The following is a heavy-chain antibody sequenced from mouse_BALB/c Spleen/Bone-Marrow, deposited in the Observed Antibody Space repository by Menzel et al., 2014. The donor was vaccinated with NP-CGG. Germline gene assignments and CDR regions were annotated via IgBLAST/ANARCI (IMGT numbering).Heavy chain of an antibody. J-gene: IGHJ2*01. D-gene: IGHD6-2*01. CDR2: INTYNGNT. CDR3: ARLSPHPEFDY. V-gene: IGHV1-67*01. CDR1: GYTFTDYP. Sequence: QVQLQQSGPEVVRPGASVKISCKGSGYTFTDYPMHWVKQSHAKSLEWIGLINTYNGNTNYNQKFKGKATMTVDKSSSTAYMGLARLTSDDSAIYCCARLSPHPEFDYWGQGTTLTVSS.